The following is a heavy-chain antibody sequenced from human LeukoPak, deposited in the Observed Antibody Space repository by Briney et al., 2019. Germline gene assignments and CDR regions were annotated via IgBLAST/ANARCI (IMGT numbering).Heavy chain of an antibody. Sequence: SETLSLTCAVYGGSFSGYYWSWIRQPPGKGLEWIGEINHSGNTKYNPSLKSRVTISVDTSKNQFSLKLSSVTAADTAVYYCASLRERSYYARGFDYWGQGTLVTVSS. D-gene: IGHD1-26*01. V-gene: IGHV4-34*01. CDR1: GGSFSGYY. CDR2: INHSGNT. CDR3: ASLRERSYYARGFDY. J-gene: IGHJ4*02.